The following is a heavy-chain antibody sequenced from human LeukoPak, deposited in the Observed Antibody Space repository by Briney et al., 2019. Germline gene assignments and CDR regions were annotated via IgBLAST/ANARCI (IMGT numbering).Heavy chain of an antibody. CDR1: EYTFTDYY. D-gene: IGHD3-22*01. J-gene: IGHJ4*02. Sequence: ASVKVSCKASEYTFTDYYIHWVRQAPGQGLEWMGWINPNSDDTKYAQRFQGRVTMTRDTSISTAYMELSRLRSDDTAVYYCARGSYDSSGYYFRWWGQGTLVTVSS. CDR2: INPNSDDT. CDR3: ARGSYDSSGYYFRW. V-gene: IGHV1-2*02.